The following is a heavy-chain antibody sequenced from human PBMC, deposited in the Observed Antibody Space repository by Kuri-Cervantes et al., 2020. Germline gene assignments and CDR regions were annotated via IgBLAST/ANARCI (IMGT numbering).Heavy chain of an antibody. CDR1: GGSISGGGYS. Sequence: SETLSLTCAVSGGSISGGGYSWSWIRQRPGKGLEWIGYIYHSGSTYYNPSLKSRVTISVDRSKNQFSLKLSSVTAADTAVYYCARDYYDSSGTFDYWGLGTLVTVSS. CDR2: IYHSGST. V-gene: IGHV4-30-2*01. CDR3: ARDYYDSSGTFDY. D-gene: IGHD3-22*01. J-gene: IGHJ4*02.